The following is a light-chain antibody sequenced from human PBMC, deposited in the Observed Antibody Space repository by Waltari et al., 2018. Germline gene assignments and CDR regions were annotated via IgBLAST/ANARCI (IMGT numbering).Light chain of an antibody. CDR1: QGISSY. CDR2: AAS. V-gene: IGKV1-8*01. J-gene: IGKJ3*01. CDR3: QQYYSYPPAFT. Sequence: IRITQSPSSLSASTGDRVTITCRASQGISSYLAWYQQKPGKAPKLLIYAASTLQSGVPSRFSGSGSGTDFTLTISCLQSEDFATYYCQQYYSYPPAFTFGPGTKVDIK.